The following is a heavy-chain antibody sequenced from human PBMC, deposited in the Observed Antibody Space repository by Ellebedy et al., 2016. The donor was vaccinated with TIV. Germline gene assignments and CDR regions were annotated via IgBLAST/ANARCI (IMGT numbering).Heavy chain of an antibody. CDR3: ASNWGQWLVRS. J-gene: IGHJ5*02. CDR2: IKQDGSEK. D-gene: IGHD6-19*01. Sequence: GESLKISXAASGLTFSSFWMSWVRQVPGKGLEWVANIKQDGSEKYYVDSVKGRFTISRDNVKNSLYLQMNSLRAEDTAVYYCASNWGQWLVRSWGQGTLVTVSS. V-gene: IGHV3-7*01. CDR1: GLTFSSFW.